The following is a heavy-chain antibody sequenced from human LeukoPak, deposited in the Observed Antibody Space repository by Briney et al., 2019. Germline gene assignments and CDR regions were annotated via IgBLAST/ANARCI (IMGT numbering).Heavy chain of an antibody. D-gene: IGHD3-22*01. CDR1: GYTFTNYG. CDR2: ISAYNGHT. V-gene: IGHV1-18*01. CDR3: ARGSPPRRNYDSSGYYSYYFDY. J-gene: IGHJ4*02. Sequence: ASVKVSCKASGYTFTNYGISWVRQAPGQGLEWMGWISAYNGHTKYAQRFQGRVTMTTGTSTSTAYMDLRSLRSDDTAVYYCARGSPPRRNYDSSGYYSYYFDYWGQGTLVTVSS.